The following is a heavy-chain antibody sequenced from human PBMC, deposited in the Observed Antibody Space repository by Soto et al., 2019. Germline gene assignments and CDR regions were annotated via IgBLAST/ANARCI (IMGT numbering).Heavy chain of an antibody. CDR3: ARTITAPSYYYYYMDV. D-gene: IGHD5-18*01. Sequence: SETLSLTCTVSGGSISSSIYYWGWIRQPPGKGLEWIGSIYYSGSTYYNPSLKSRVTISVDTSKNQFSLKLSSVTAADTAVYYCARTITAPSYYYYYMDVWGKGTTVTVSS. CDR2: IYYSGST. V-gene: IGHV4-39*01. CDR1: GGSISSSIYY. J-gene: IGHJ6*03.